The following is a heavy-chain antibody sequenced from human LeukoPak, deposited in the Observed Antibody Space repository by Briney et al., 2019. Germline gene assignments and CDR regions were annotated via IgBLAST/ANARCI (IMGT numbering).Heavy chain of an antibody. D-gene: IGHD2-2*02. V-gene: IGHV4-34*01. CDR2: INHSGST. CDR1: GGSFSGYY. J-gene: IGHJ5*02. CDR3: ARGLVVPAAISGGNWFDP. Sequence: SETLSLTCAVYGGSFSGYYWSGIRQPPGKGLEGIGEINHSGSTNYNPSLKSRVTISVDTSKNQFSLKLSSVTAADTAVYYCARGLVVPAAISGGNWFDPWGQGTLVTVS.